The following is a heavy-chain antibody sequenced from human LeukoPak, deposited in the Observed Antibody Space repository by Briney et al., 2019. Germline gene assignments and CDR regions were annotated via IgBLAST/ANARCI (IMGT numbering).Heavy chain of an antibody. Sequence: PSETLSLTCTVSGGSISSSIYYWGWIRQPPGKGLEWIGSIDYSGGAFYNPSLESRVTISVDTSKNQISLKLSSVTAADTAVYYCARHGHYYDTSGYYSIPDFWGQGTLVTVSS. J-gene: IGHJ4*02. V-gene: IGHV4-39*01. CDR1: GGSISSSIYY. D-gene: IGHD3-22*01. CDR3: ARHGHYYDTSGYYSIPDF. CDR2: IDYSGGA.